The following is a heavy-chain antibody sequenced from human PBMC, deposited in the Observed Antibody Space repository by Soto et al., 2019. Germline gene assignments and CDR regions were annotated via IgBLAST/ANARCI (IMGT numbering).Heavy chain of an antibody. Sequence: QVQLQESGPGLVRPSGTVSLTCAVSGVSISSDNWWSWVRQPPGKALEWIGEIHHSGSTNYNPSFKSRVTMSVVPSKDLFSLTLNSVTAADTAFYYCARDQGSHPGDWGQGTLVSVSS. V-gene: IGHV4-4*02. CDR1: GVSISSDNW. CDR2: IHHSGST. CDR3: ARDQGSHPGD. D-gene: IGHD6-13*01. J-gene: IGHJ4*02.